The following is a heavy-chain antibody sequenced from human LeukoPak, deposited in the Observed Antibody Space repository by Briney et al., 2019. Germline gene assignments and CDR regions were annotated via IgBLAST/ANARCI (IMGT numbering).Heavy chain of an antibody. J-gene: IGHJ4*02. V-gene: IGHV1-2*02. D-gene: IGHD1-26*01. CDR3: ARSDSEGATNGYY. CDR1: GYTFTGYY. CDR2: INPNSGGT. Sequence: ASVKVSCKASGYTFTGYYMHWMRQAPGQGLEWMGWINPNSGGTNHAQRFQGRVTMTGDTSISTAYMELNRLRSDDTAVYYCARSDSEGATNGYYWGQGTLVTVSS.